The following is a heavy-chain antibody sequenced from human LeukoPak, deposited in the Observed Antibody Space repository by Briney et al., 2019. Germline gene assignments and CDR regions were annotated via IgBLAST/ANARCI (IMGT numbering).Heavy chain of an antibody. D-gene: IGHD6-13*01. V-gene: IGHV4-4*02. CDR1: GGSISSSNW. J-gene: IGHJ4*02. Sequence: SETLSLTCAVSGGSISSSNWWSWVRQPPGKGLEWIGEIYHSGSTNYSPSLKSRVTISVDKSKNQFSLKLSSVTAADTAVYYCARDRRRAAADLFDYWGQGTLVTVSS. CDR2: IYHSGST. CDR3: ARDRRRAAADLFDY.